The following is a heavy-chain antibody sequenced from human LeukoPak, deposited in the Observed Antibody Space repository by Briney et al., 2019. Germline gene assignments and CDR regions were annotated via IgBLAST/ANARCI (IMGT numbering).Heavy chain of an antibody. CDR3: AKATGYLL. CDR1: GFPFSSYA. CDR2: ISNSDDST. V-gene: IGHV3-23*01. Sequence: VGSLRLSCAASGFPFSSYAMSWVRQAPGKGLEWVSTISNSDDSTYYADSVKGRFTISRDKSENTLFLRMNSLRAEHTAVYYCAKATGYLLWGQGTLVIVSS. J-gene: IGHJ4*02. D-gene: IGHD1-14*01.